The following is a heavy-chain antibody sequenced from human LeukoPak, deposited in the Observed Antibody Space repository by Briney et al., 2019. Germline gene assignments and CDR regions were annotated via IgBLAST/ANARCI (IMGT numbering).Heavy chain of an antibody. V-gene: IGHV4-61*02. J-gene: IGHJ4*02. Sequence: PSQTLSLTCTVSGGSLSSGSYYWSWIRQPAGKGLEWIGRIYTSGSTNYNPSLKSRVTISVDTSKNQFSLKLSSVTAADTAVYYCARGGGYCSSTSCYAGTTFNYWGQGTLVTVSS. D-gene: IGHD2-2*01. CDR1: GGSLSSGSYY. CDR3: ARGGGYCSSTSCYAGTTFNY. CDR2: IYTSGST.